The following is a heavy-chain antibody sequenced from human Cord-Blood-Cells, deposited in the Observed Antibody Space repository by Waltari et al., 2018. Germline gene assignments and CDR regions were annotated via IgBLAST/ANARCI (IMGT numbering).Heavy chain of an antibody. CDR2: ISGSGGST. CDR1: GFTFSSYA. Sequence: EVQLLESGGGLVQPGGSLRLSCAASGFTFSSYAMSWVRQAPGKGLGWVSAISGSGGSTYYADSVKGRFTISRDNSKNTLYLQMNSLRAEDTAVYYCAKYPVQLTVTKSFDYWGQGTLVTVSS. CDR3: AKYPVQLTVTKSFDY. D-gene: IGHD4-4*01. J-gene: IGHJ4*02. V-gene: IGHV3-23*01.